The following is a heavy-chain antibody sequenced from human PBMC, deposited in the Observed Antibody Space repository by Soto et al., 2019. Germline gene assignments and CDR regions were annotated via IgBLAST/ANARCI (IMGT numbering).Heavy chain of an antibody. J-gene: IGHJ4*02. CDR3: ARQNYGDAFDF. CDR1: GFTVTNYE. D-gene: IGHD4-17*01. V-gene: IGHV3-48*03. CDR2: INSGGTSI. Sequence: GGSLRLSCAASGFTVTNYEMSWVRQAPGKGLEWVSYINSGGTSIKYADSVKGRFTISRDNARNSLYLQMNSLRDEDTAVYYCARQNYGDAFDFWGQGAMVTVST.